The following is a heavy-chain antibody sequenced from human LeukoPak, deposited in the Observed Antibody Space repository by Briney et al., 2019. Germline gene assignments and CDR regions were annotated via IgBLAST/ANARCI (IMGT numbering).Heavy chain of an antibody. CDR2: ISSSSSTI. V-gene: IGHV3-48*04. J-gene: IGHJ4*02. CDR3: ARGYRAVDTAMVLYYFDY. D-gene: IGHD5-18*01. CDR1: GFTFSSYS. Sequence: GGSLRLSCAASGFTFSSYSMNWFRQAPGKGLEWVSYISSSSSTIYYADSVKGRFTISRDNAKNSLYLQMNSLRAEDTAVYYCARGYRAVDTAMVLYYFDYWGQGTLVTVSS.